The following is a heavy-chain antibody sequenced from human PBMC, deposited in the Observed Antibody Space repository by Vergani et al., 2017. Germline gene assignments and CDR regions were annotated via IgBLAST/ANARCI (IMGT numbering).Heavy chain of an antibody. D-gene: IGHD3-22*01. CDR1: GFSLSTTGMR. J-gene: IGHJ4*02. V-gene: IGHV2-70*04. CDR3: ARMSKFYDSSGYPFDY. CDR2: IDWDDDK. Sequence: QVTLKESGPALVKPTQTLTLTCTFSGFSLSTTGMRVSWIRQPPGKALEWLARIDWDDDKFYSTSLKTRLTISKDTSKNQVVLTMTNMDPVDTATYYCARMSKFYDSSGYPFDYWGQGTLVTVSS.